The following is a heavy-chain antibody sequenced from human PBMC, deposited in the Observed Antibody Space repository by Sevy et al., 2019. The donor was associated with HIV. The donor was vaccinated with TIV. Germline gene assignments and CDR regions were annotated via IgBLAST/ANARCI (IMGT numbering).Heavy chain of an antibody. J-gene: IGHJ4*02. D-gene: IGHD2-15*01. V-gene: IGHV3-72*01. CDR2: SRNKANRYTT. Sequence: GGSLRLSCVASGFSFSDHYMEWVRQAPGMGPQWIARSRNKANRYTTEYAASVKGRFTVSRDVSESSLNLQMNNLKSDDTATYYCTRTHCSGRSCNGLFDYWGQGTRVTVSS. CDR3: TRTHCSGRSCNGLFDY. CDR1: GFSFSDHY.